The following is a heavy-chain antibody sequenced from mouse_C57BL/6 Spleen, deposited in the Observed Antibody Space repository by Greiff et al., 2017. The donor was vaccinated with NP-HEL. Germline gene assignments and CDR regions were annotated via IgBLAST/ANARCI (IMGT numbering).Heavy chain of an antibody. D-gene: IGHD1-1*01. Sequence: QVQLKQPGAELVRPGSSVKLSCKASGYTFTSYWMDWVKQRPGQGLEWIGNIYPSDSETHYNQKFKDKATLTVDKSSSTAYMQLSSLTSEDSAVYYCATTTVVPYVWGTGTTVTVSS. CDR2: IYPSDSET. CDR1: GYTFTSYW. V-gene: IGHV1-61*01. J-gene: IGHJ1*03. CDR3: ATTTVVPYV.